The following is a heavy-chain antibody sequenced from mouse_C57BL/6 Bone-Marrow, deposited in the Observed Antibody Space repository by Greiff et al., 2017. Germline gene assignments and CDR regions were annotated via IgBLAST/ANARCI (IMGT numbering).Heavy chain of an antibody. D-gene: IGHD2-4*01. J-gene: IGHJ1*03. CDR3: AKDDYGIWYFDG. CDR1: GFTFSSYA. CDR2: ISAGGSYT. V-gene: IGHV5-4*01. Sequence: EVQVVESGGGLVKPGGSLKFSCAASGFTFSSYAMSWVRQTPEKRLEWVATISAGGSYTYYPDNVKGRFTISRDNAKNNMYLQMIHLKSEDTAMYYCAKDDYGIWYFDGWGTGTTVTVSS.